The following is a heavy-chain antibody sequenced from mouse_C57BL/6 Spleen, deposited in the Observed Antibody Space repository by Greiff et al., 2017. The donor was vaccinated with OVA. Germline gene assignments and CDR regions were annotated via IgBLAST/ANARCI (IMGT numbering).Heavy chain of an antibody. D-gene: IGHD4-1*01. V-gene: IGHV5-16*01. CDR3: EREVNWGHYFDD. J-gene: IGHJ2*01. CDR2: INSDGSST. CDR1: GFTFSDYY. Sequence: EVHLVEPEGGLVQPGSSMKLSCTASGFTFSDYYMAWVRQVPEKGLEWVANINSDGSSTYYLDSLKSRFIISIDNAKNILYLQMSSLKSEDTYTYYSEREVNWGHYFDDWGKGTTLTVSS.